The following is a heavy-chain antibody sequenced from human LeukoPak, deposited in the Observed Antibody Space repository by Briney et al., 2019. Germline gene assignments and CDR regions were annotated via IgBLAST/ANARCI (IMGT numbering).Heavy chain of an antibody. CDR1: GFTFSSYS. CDR3: ARDYASSTSFDY. D-gene: IGHD6-6*01. Sequence: GGSLRLSCAASGFTFSSYSMNWVRQAPGKGLEWVSSISSSSSYIYYADSVKGRFTISRDNAKNSLYLQMNSLRAEDTAVYYCARDYASSTSFDYWGQGTLVTVSS. V-gene: IGHV3-21*01. J-gene: IGHJ4*02. CDR2: ISSSSSYI.